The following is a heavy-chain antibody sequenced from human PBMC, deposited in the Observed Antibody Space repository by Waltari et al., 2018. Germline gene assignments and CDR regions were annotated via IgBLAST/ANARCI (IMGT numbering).Heavy chain of an antibody. CDR3: ARDRSGGYPSYNFDV. D-gene: IGHD3-22*01. J-gene: IGHJ6*02. CDR2: IYHTGRT. V-gene: IGHV4-59*01. CDR1: GASITADY. Sequence: QVQLQESGPGLVKPSETLSLTCSVSGASITADYRSWLRQPPGKGFEWIGYIYHTGRTNYSPSLKGRITMSIDVSENQFSLSLTSVTAADTAVYFCARDRSGGYPSYNFDVWGQGTTVTVSS.